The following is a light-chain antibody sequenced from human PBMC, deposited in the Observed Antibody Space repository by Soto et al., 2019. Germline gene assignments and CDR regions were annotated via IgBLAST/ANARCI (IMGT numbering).Light chain of an antibody. J-gene: IGKJ3*01. Sequence: DIQVTQSPLYLSASVGDRVTITCRASQDITSFVAWYQQQPEKAPKLLIFATSRLQTGVPSRFSGSGSGTEFPLTISSLQPEDFANYYCQQGHTFPLTFGHGTRVDIK. V-gene: IGKV1-9*01. CDR2: ATS. CDR1: QDITSF. CDR3: QQGHTFPLT.